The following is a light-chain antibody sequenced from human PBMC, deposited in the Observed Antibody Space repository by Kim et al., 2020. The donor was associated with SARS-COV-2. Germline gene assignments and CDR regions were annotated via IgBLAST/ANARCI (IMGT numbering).Light chain of an antibody. CDR1: QSVSSTY. Sequence: TLSSTPRERTTRSCRARQSVSSTYLGWYQPKPGQAPRLLIYGASSRATGIPDRFSGSGSGTDFTLTISRLEPEDFAVYYCQQKRTFGQGTKVDIK. CDR3: QQKRT. J-gene: IGKJ1*01. CDR2: GAS. V-gene: IGKV3-20*01.